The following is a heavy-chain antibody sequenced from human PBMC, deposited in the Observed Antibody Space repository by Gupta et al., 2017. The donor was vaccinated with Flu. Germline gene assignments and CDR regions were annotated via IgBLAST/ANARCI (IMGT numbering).Heavy chain of an antibody. J-gene: IGHJ4*02. Sequence: HWVRQAPGQGLEWMGWINAANGNTKYSQKFQGRLPITRDTSASTAYMELDSLRSADTAVYYCARIRGDQGWGQGTLVTVSS. CDR3: ARIRGDQG. CDR2: INAANGNT. V-gene: IGHV1-3*01. D-gene: IGHD2-21*02.